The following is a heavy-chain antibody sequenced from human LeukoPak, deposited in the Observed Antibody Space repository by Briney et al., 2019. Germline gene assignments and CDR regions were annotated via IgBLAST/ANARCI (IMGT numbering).Heavy chain of an antibody. Sequence: ASVKVSCKASGYTFTSYDINWVRQAAGQGLEWMGWMNPNSGNTGYAQKFQGRVTMTRNTSISTAYMELSSLRSEDTAVYYCARGAWFGDQTGTYYYYYGMDVWGQGTTVTVSS. D-gene: IGHD3-10*01. V-gene: IGHV1-8*01. J-gene: IGHJ6*02. CDR2: MNPNSGNT. CDR1: GYTFTSYD. CDR3: ARGAWFGDQTGTYYYYYGMDV.